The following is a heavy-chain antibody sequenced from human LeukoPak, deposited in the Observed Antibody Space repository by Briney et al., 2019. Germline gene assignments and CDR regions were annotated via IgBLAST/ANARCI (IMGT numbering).Heavy chain of an antibody. D-gene: IGHD3-22*01. Sequence: SVKVSCTASGGTFSIYAISWVRQAPGQGLEWMGGIIPIFGTANYAQKFQGRVTITADESTSTAYMELSSLRSEDTAVYYCARMYDSSGYYIPYYYYGMDVWGQGTTVTVSS. CDR3: ARMYDSSGYYIPYYYYGMDV. V-gene: IGHV1-69*01. CDR1: GGTFSIYA. CDR2: IIPIFGTA. J-gene: IGHJ6*02.